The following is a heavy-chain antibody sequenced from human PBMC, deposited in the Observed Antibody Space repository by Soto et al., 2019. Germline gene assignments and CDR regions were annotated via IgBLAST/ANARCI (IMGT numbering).Heavy chain of an antibody. CDR3: ARASTGYGYYYYGMDV. CDR2: IGTAGDT. D-gene: IGHD3-9*01. CDR1: GFTFSSYD. Sequence: GGSLRLSWAASGFTFSSYDMHWVRQATGKGLEWVSAIGTAGDTYYPGSVKGRFTISRENAKNSLYLQMNSLRAGDTAVYYCARASTGYGYYYYGMDVWGQGTTVTV. V-gene: IGHV3-13*01. J-gene: IGHJ6*02.